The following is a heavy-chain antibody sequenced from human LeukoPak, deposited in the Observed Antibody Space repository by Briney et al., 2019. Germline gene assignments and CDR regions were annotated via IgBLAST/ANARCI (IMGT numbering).Heavy chain of an antibody. D-gene: IGHD6-19*01. Sequence: ETLSLTCTVSGGSISSYYWSWIRQPPGKGLEWIGYIYYSGGTNYNPSLKSRVTISVDTSKNQFSLKLSSVTAADTAVYYCARVSSGWYYFDYWGQGTLVTVSS. CDR2: IYYSGGT. J-gene: IGHJ4*02. V-gene: IGHV4-59*01. CDR1: GGSISSYY. CDR3: ARVSSGWYYFDY.